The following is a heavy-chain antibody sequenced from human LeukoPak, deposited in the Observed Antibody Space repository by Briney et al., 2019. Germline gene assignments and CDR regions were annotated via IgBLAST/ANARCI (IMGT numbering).Heavy chain of an antibody. Sequence: GGSLRLSCAASGFTFRNYGMHWVRQAPGKGLEWVTIIRHDGSEKLYADSVKGRFTISRDNSKNALYLQMNSLRAEDTAVHYCSKDHRYCSGTSCYHPWYFDYWGQGTLVTVSS. CDR2: IRHDGSEK. CDR1: GFTFRNYG. J-gene: IGHJ4*02. V-gene: IGHV3-30*02. CDR3: SKDHRYCSGTSCYHPWYFDY. D-gene: IGHD2-2*01.